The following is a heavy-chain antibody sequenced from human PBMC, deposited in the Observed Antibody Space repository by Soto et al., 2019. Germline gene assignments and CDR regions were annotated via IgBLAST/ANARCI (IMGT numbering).Heavy chain of an antibody. CDR1: GGSFSGYY. D-gene: IGHD2-15*01. CDR3: ARKRGSGYCSGGSCYGKINGNWFDP. Sequence: SETLSLTCAVYGGSFSGYYWSWIRQPPGKGLEWIGEINHSGSTNYNPSLKSRVTISVDTSKNQFSLKLSSVTAADTAVYYCARKRGSGYCSGGSCYGKINGNWFDPWGQGTLVTVSS. CDR2: INHSGST. J-gene: IGHJ5*02. V-gene: IGHV4-34*01.